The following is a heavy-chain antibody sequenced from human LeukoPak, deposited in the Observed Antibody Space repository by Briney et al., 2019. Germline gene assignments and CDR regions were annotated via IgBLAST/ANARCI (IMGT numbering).Heavy chain of an antibody. Sequence: GRSLRLSCAASGFTFSSYAMHWVRQAPGKGLEWVAVISYDGSNKYYADSVKGRFTISRDNSKNTLYLQMNSLRAEDTAVYYCASTHYYGSGSYGAFDIWGQGTMVTVSS. CDR3: ASTHYYGSGSYGAFDI. J-gene: IGHJ3*02. V-gene: IGHV3-30-3*01. D-gene: IGHD3-10*01. CDR2: ISYDGSNK. CDR1: GFTFSSYA.